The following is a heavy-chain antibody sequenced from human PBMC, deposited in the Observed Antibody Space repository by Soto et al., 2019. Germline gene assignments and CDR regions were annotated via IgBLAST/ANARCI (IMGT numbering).Heavy chain of an antibody. V-gene: IGHV3-30-3*01. Sequence: RLSCAASGFTFSSYAMHWVRQAPGKGLEWVAVISYDGSNKYYADSVKGRFTISRDNSKNTLYLQMNSLRAEDTAVYYCAREGMITFGGVIALNWFDPWGQGTLVTVSS. CDR1: GFTFSSYA. CDR2: ISYDGSNK. D-gene: IGHD3-16*02. J-gene: IGHJ5*02. CDR3: AREGMITFGGVIALNWFDP.